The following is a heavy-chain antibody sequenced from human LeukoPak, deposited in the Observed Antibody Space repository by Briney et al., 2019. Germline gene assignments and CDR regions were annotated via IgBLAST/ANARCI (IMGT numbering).Heavy chain of an antibody. CDR1: GFTFSSYG. CDR2: IRYDGSEK. D-gene: IGHD1-26*01. V-gene: IGHV3-33*01. CDR3: ARDLWNGGREYFDY. J-gene: IGHJ4*02. Sequence: GRSPRLSCAASGFTFSSYGMHWVRQAPGKGLEWVAVIRYDGSEKNYADSVKGRFTISKDNSKNTLYLQLNSLRAEDTAVYYCARDLWNGGREYFDYWGQGTLVTVSS.